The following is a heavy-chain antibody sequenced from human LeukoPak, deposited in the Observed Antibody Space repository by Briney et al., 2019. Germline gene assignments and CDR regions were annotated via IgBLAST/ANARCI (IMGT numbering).Heavy chain of an antibody. CDR2: IYYSGST. CDR1: GGSISSGDYY. D-gene: IGHD2-15*01. V-gene: IGHV4-30-4*01. J-gene: IGHJ5*02. Sequence: SQTLSLTCTVSGGSISSGDYYWSWIRQPPGKGLGWIGYIYYSGSTYYNPSLKSRVTISVDTSKNQSSLKLSSVTAADTAVYYCAREHYCSGGSCYNWFDPWGQGTLVTVSS. CDR3: AREHYCSGGSCYNWFDP.